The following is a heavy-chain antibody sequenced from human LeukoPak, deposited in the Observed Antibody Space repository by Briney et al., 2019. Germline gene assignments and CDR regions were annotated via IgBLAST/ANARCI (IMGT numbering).Heavy chain of an antibody. D-gene: IGHD6-13*01. J-gene: IGHJ4*02. CDR1: GYTFTGYY. Sequence: GASVKVSCKASGYTFTGYYMHWVRQAPGQGLEWMGWINPNSGGTNYAQKFQGRVTMTRDTSISTAYMELSRLRSDDTAVYYCARGTSSSWFYFDYWGQGTLATVSS. CDR3: ARGTSSSWFYFDY. CDR2: INPNSGGT. V-gene: IGHV1-2*02.